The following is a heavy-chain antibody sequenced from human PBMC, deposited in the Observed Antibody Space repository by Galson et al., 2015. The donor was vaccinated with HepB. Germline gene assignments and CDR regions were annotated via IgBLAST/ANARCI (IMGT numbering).Heavy chain of an antibody. CDR1: GYTFTGYY. CDR3: ARRRLLYDDAFDI. J-gene: IGHJ3*02. CDR2: INPNSGGT. V-gene: IGHV1-2*04. Sequence: SVKVSCKASGYTFTGYYMHWVRQAPGQGLEWMGWINPNSGGTNYAQKFQGWVTMTRDTSISTAYMELSRLRSDDTAVYYCARRRLLYDDAFDIWGQGTMVTVSS. D-gene: IGHD3-3*01.